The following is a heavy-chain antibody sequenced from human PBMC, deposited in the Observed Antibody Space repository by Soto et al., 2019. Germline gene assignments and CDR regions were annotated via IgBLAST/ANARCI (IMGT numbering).Heavy chain of an antibody. V-gene: IGHV4-59*12. CDR3: ARLEGLATISYYFDF. D-gene: IGHD5-12*01. CDR2: VYYTGRT. Sequence: SETLSLTCTASGGSLIQSYWNWIRQTPGKGLEWIGCVYYTGRTNVNPSFKSRVSMSVDTSKNQFSLKLNSVTAADTAAYYCARLEGLATISYYFDFWGPGALVTVSS. J-gene: IGHJ4*02. CDR1: GGSLIQSY.